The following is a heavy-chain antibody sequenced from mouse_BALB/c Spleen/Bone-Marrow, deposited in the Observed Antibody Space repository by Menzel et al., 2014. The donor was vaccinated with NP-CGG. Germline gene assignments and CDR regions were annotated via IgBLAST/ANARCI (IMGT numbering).Heavy chain of an antibody. CDR2: IDTSDSYT. CDR3: ARGGHDFSLDY. CDR1: GYTFTDNW. D-gene: IGHD2-4*01. J-gene: IGHJ4*01. Sequence: QVRLQQPGAEVGMPGASVKMSCKASGYTFTDNWIYWVKQRPGQGLEWIGAIDTSDSYTNYNQKFMGKASLTVDASSSTAYVQVSSLTSDASAVYYCARGGHDFSLDYWGQGTSVTVSS. V-gene: IGHV1-69*01.